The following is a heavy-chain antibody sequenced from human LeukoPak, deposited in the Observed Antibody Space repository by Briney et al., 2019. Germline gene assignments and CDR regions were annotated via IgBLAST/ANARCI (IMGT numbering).Heavy chain of an antibody. Sequence: PGGTLRLSCAASGFTFSSYGMSWVRQAPGKGLEWVSAISGSGGSTYYTDSVKGRFTISRDNSKNTLYLQMNSLRAEDTAVYYCAKESEYSYGYFDYWGQGTLVTVSS. J-gene: IGHJ4*02. V-gene: IGHV3-23*01. D-gene: IGHD5-18*01. CDR2: ISGSGGST. CDR1: GFTFSSYG. CDR3: AKESEYSYGYFDY.